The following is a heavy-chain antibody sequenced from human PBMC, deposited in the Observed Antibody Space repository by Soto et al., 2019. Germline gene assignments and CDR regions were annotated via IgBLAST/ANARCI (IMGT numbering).Heavy chain of an antibody. CDR3: AEGGQWLAVGQNYFDN. J-gene: IGHJ4*02. V-gene: IGHV3-23*01. Sequence: GGSLRLSCAASGLTFSSYAMSWVRQAPGKGLEWVSGISGSGGSTYYADSVKGRFTISRDNSKNTLYLQMNSLRAEDTAVYYCAEGGQWLAVGQNYFDNWGQGTLVTVSS. D-gene: IGHD6-19*01. CDR2: ISGSGGST. CDR1: GLTFSSYA.